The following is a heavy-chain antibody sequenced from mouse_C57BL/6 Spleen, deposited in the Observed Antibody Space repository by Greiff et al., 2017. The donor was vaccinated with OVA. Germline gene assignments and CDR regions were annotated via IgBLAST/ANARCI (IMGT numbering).Heavy chain of an antibody. CDR1: GYTFTDYY. Sequence: EVQLQQSGPELVKPGASVKISCKASGYTFTDYYMNWVKQSHGKSLEWIGDINPNNGGTSYNQKFKGKATLTVDKSSSTAYMELRSLTSEDSAVYYCARNREYFDVWGTGTTVTVSS. V-gene: IGHV1-26*01. CDR2: INPNNGGT. J-gene: IGHJ1*03. CDR3: ARNREYFDV.